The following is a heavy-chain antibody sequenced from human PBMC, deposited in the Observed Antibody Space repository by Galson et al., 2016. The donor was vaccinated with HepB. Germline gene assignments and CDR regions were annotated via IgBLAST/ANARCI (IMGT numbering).Heavy chain of an antibody. CDR1: GFTFSSYW. D-gene: IGHD6-19*01. CDR2: IYQDGSEK. CDR3: ARNHGGWSPYYFDY. J-gene: IGHJ4*02. Sequence: SLRLSCAASGFTFSSYWMNWVRQAPGKGLEWVANIYQDGSEKSYVDSVKGRFTISRDNAKNSLYLQMHSLRAEDTAVYYCARNHGGWSPYYFDYWGQGTLVTVSP. V-gene: IGHV3-7*03.